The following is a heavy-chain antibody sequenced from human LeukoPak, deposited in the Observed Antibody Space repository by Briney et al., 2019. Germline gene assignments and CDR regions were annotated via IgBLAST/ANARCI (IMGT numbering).Heavy chain of an antibody. V-gene: IGHV3-23*01. Sequence: GGSLRLSCAASGFAFSSYAMSWVRQAPGKGLEWVSAISGSGGSTYYADSVKGRFTISRDNSKNTLYLQMNSLRAEDTAVYYCAKCLRPSSYLTGYSDWGQGTLVTVSS. CDR2: ISGSGGST. CDR3: AKCLRPSSYLTGYSD. J-gene: IGHJ4*02. D-gene: IGHD3-9*01. CDR1: GFAFSSYA.